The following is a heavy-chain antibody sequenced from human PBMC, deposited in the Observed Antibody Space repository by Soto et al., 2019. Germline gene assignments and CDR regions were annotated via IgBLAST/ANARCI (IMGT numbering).Heavy chain of an antibody. J-gene: IGHJ5*02. CDR2: IKSKSDGGTT. V-gene: IGHV3-15*01. CDR1: GFTFSDAW. CDR3: TTNLWRIAVVVGSTGYFNP. D-gene: IGHD2-15*01. Sequence: GGSLRLSXAASGFTFSDAWMSWVRQAPGKGLDWAGRIKSKSDGGTTEYAAPVRGRFTISRDDSKNTLYLQMNSLKTEDTAVYYCTTNLWRIAVVVGSTGYFNPWGQGTPVTVSS.